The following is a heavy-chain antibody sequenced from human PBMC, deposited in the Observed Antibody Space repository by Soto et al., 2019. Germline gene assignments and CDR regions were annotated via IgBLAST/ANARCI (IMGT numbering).Heavy chain of an antibody. V-gene: IGHV1-18*01. J-gene: IGHJ4*02. CDR3: ARDGDQWDQRFCDN. CDR2: ISAHRGHT. D-gene: IGHD1-26*01. CDR1: GHISGHYG. Sequence: HVQLVQSAPELTKPGASVKVSCRVSGHISGHYGISWVRLRAGQGLEWMGWISAHRGHTNYAHKFRGRVTMTTDPSTATVSMELTNLLSDDTAVYFCARDGDQWDQRFCDNWVQGTLVTVSS.